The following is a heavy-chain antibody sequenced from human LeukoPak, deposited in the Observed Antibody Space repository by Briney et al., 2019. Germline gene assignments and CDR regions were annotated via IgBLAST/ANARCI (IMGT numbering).Heavy chain of an antibody. D-gene: IGHD3-10*02. V-gene: IGHV1-69*01. J-gene: IGHJ3*02. Sequence: AASVKVSCKASGGTFSSYAISWVRQAPGQGLEWMGGIIPIFGTANYAQKFQGRVTITADESTSTAYMELSSLRSEDTAVYYCARDVRVTVGIDAFDIWGQGTMVTVSS. CDR2: IIPIFGTA. CDR1: GGTFSSYA. CDR3: ARDVRVTVGIDAFDI.